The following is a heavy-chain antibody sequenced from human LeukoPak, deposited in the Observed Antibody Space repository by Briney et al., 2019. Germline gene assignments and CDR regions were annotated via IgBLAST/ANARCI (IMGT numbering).Heavy chain of an antibody. CDR2: IYSSGST. J-gene: IGHJ6*03. V-gene: IGHV4-4*07. CDR3: AKTVESYYYYMDV. Sequence: PSQTLSLTCTVSGASISNNYWSWLRKAAGKRPEWIGRIYSSGSTYYNPSLKSRVTMSVDTSKNQFSLRMTSVTAADTAVYYCAKTVESYYYYMDVWGKGATVTVSS. D-gene: IGHD3-3*01. CDR1: GASISNNY.